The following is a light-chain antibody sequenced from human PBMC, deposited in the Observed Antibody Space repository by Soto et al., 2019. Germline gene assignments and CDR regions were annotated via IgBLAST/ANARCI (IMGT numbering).Light chain of an antibody. V-gene: IGKV1-9*01. CDR3: QQLNNYPFT. J-gene: IGKJ3*01. CDR1: QGMNNY. CDR2: AAS. Sequence: DIQLTQSPSFLSASVGDRVTITCRASQGMNNYLAWYQHKPGKAPKLLIYAASTLQSGVPSRFSGSRSGTEFTLTLSSQQPEDFATYYCQQLNNYPFTFGPGTKVDIK.